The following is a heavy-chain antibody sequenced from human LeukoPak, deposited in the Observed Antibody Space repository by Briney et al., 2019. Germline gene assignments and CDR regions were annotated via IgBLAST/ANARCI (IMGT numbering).Heavy chain of an antibody. CDR2: IYYSGST. CDR1: SGSISSGGYY. Sequence: SETLSLTCTVSSGSISSGGYYWSWIRQHPGKGLEWIGYIYYSGSTYYNPSLKSRVTISVDTSKNQFSLKLSSVTAADTAVYYCASSPYDSSGYLDYWGQGTLVTVSS. CDR3: ASSPYDSSGYLDY. V-gene: IGHV4-31*03. J-gene: IGHJ4*02. D-gene: IGHD3-22*01.